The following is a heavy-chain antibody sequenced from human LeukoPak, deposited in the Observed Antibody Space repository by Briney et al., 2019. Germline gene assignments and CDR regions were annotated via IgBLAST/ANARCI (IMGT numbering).Heavy chain of an antibody. CDR3: ARDLPTYGGKLRGVFDY. J-gene: IGHJ4*02. CDR2: VSYDGSNK. CDR1: GFILSSFD. Sequence: GGPESLSCSASGFILSSFDMLGVRQAPGKERGWLAFVSYDGSNKYYSDSVKGRFTIPRDTSKNTLYLQMNSLRAEDTAVYYCARDLPTYGGKLRGVFDYWGQGTLVTVSS. V-gene: IGHV3-30-3*01. D-gene: IGHD4-23*01.